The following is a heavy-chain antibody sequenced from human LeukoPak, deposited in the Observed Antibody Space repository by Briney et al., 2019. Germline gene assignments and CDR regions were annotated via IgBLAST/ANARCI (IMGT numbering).Heavy chain of an antibody. D-gene: IGHD2-8*02. J-gene: IGHJ3*02. CDR2: ISHTGTSM. V-gene: IGHV3-11*04. Sequence: GGSLRLSCAASGFTFSDSYMTWIRQAPGKGLEWISYISHTGTSMFYADSVKGRFTISRDNAKNSLYLQMNSLRAEDTALYYCARAWSRVDAFDIWGLGTMVTVSS. CDR1: GFTFSDSY. CDR3: ARAWSRVDAFDI.